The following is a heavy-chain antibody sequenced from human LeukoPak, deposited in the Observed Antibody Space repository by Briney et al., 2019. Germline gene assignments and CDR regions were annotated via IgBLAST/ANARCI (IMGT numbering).Heavy chain of an antibody. J-gene: IGHJ6*03. D-gene: IGHD6-13*01. CDR3: ARGYSSIYYYMDV. CDR2: IYYSGST. V-gene: IGHV4-59*01. CDR1: GGSISSYY. Sequence: SETLSLTCTVSGGSISSYYWSWIRQPPGKGPEWIGYIYYSGSTNYNPSLKSRVTISVDTSKNQFSLKLSSVTAADTAVYYCARGYSSIYYYMDVWGKGTTVTVSS.